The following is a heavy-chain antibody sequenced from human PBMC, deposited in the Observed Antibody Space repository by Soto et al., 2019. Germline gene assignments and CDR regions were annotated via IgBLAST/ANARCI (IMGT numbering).Heavy chain of an antibody. Sequence: GGSLRLSCAASGFTFSSYEMNWVRQAPGKGLEWVSYISSSGSTIYYADSVKGRFTISRDNAKNSLYLQMNSLRAEDTAVYYCARSPRGSNWFDPWGQGTLVTVSS. CDR3: ARSPRGSNWFDP. D-gene: IGHD2-15*01. CDR2: ISSSGSTI. CDR1: GFTFSSYE. V-gene: IGHV3-48*03. J-gene: IGHJ5*02.